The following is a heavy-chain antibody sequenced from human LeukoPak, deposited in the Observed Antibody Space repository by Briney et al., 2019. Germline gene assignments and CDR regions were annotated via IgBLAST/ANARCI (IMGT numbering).Heavy chain of an antibody. J-gene: IGHJ4*02. CDR2: ISSSEAI. D-gene: IGHD3-10*01. CDR1: GFTLRTHS. Sequence: GGSLRLSCLASGFTLRTHSMNWVRQAPGKGLEWVSYISSSEAIYYADSVKGRFTISRDNAKNSLYLQMNSLRDEDTAVYFCAREAYFGSGRQYCFDFWGQGTQVTVSS. CDR3: AREAYFGSGRQYCFDF. V-gene: IGHV3-48*02.